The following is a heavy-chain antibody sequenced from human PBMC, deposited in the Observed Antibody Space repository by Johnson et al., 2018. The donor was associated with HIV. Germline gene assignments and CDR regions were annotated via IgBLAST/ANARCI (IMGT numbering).Heavy chain of an antibody. J-gene: IGHJ3*01. CDR2: IWYDGSNK. CDR3: AKVGSGYSSSS. Sequence: QVQLVESGGGVVQPGRSLRLSCAGSGFTFSSYGMHWVRQAPGKGLEWVAVIWYDGSNKYYADSVKGRFTISRDNSKNTLYLQMNRLRAEDTAVYYCAKVGSGYSSSSWGQGTMVTVSS. D-gene: IGHD6-13*01. V-gene: IGHV3-33*06. CDR1: GFTFSSYG.